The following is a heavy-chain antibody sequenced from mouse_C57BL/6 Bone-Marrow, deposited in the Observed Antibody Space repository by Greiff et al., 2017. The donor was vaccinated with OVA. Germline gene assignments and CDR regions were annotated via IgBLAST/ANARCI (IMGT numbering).Heavy chain of an antibody. CDR2: IDPENGDT. Sequence: EVHLVESGAELVRPGASVKLSCTASGFNIKDDYMHWVKQRPEQGLEWIGWIDPENGDTEYASKFQGKATITADTSSNTAYLQLSSLTSEDTAVYYCTTGGDWYFDVWGTGTTVTVSS. CDR1: GFNIKDDY. V-gene: IGHV14-4*01. J-gene: IGHJ1*03. CDR3: TTGGDWYFDV.